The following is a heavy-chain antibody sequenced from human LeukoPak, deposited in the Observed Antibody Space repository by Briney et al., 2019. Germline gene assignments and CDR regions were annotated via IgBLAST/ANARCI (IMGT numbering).Heavy chain of an antibody. J-gene: IGHJ4*02. CDR3: ARVRDISGHWGFLDY. D-gene: IGHD6-19*01. CDR1: GFTFNDAW. CDR2: INSDGSNT. Sequence: GGSLRLSCVASGFTFNDAWMHWVRQAPGKGLVWVSRINSDGSNTNYADSVKGRFTISRDNAKNTLYLQMNSLRAEDTAVFYCARVRDISGHWGFLDYWGQGTLVTVSS. V-gene: IGHV3-74*01.